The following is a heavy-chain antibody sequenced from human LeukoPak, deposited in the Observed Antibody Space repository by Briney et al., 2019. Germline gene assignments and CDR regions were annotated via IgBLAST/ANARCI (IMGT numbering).Heavy chain of an antibody. D-gene: IGHD3-16*01. J-gene: IGHJ4*02. CDR2: ISSSGST. Sequence: RSPTLSLTRTVAVSGDSISSYHCSWLRQPPGKGLEWIGYISSSGSTRYNPSLKSRVTISVDTSKNQFSLKLSSVTAADTAVYYCARVGRGDHTWGSYYCDQWGQGTLVSVSS. V-gene: IGHV4-59*07. CDR1: GDSISSYH. CDR3: ARVGRGDHTWGSYYCDQ.